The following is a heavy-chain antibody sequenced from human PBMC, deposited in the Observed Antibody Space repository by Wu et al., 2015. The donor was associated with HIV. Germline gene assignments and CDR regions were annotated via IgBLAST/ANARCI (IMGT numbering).Heavy chain of an antibody. D-gene: IGHD3-3*01. V-gene: IGHV1-2*02. CDR2: INPNSGGS. CDR3: ASFSPRRLRFAPAFDY. CDR1: GYSFTDNY. Sequence: QVHLVQSGVEVKKPGASVKVSCKTSGYSFTDNYIHWVRQAPGQGLEWMGWINPNSGGSKSPQKFQGRVTMTRDTSISTAYMELSRLRSDDTAVYYCASFSPRRLRFAPAFDYWGQGTLVTVSS. J-gene: IGHJ4*02.